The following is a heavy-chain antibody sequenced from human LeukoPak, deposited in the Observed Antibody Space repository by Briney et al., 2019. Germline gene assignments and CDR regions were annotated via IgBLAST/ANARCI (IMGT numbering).Heavy chain of an antibody. V-gene: IGHV3-7*05. J-gene: IGHJ4*02. CDR3: TRDITLTRGGRSDY. D-gene: IGHD3-10*01. CDR2: IKEDGSEK. CDR1: GFTFSSCW. Sequence: PGGSLRLSCAASGFTFSSCWMSWVRQAPGKGLEWVANIKEDGSEKYYVESVKGRFTISRDNAKNTVYLQMNSLRAEDTAIYYCTRDITLTRGGRSDYWGQGTLVTVSS.